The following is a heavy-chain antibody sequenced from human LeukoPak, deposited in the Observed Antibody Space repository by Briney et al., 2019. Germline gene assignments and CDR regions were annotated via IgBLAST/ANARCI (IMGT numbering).Heavy chain of an antibody. CDR3: ARGNYGDYVFDY. CDR2: IRYDGSNK. CDR1: GFTFSSYG. J-gene: IGHJ4*02. V-gene: IGHV3-30*02. Sequence: PGGSLRLSCVASGFTFSSYGMHWVRQAPGKGLEWVAFIRYDGSNKYYADSVKGRFTISRDNSKNTLYLQMNSLRTEDTAVYHCARGNYGDYVFDYWGQGTLVTVSS. D-gene: IGHD4-17*01.